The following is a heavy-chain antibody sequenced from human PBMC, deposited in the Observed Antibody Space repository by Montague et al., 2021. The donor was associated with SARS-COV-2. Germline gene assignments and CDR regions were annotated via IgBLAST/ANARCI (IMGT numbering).Heavy chain of an antibody. V-gene: IGHV4-31*03. CDR2: TYYSGST. CDR3: AREGGRVQLWLRGDDAYAL. D-gene: IGHD5-18*01. J-gene: IGHJ3*01. CDR1: GGSISDGGYS. Sequence: TLSLTCTVSGGSISDGGYSWTWIRQLPGKGLEWIGCTYYSGSTFYNPSLKSRVTISVDTSKNQFSLKLSSVTAADTAVYYCAREGGRVQLWLRGDDAYALWGKGTMVTVSS.